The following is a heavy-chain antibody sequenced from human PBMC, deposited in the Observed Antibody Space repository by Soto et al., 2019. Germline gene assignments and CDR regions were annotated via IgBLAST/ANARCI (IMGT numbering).Heavy chain of an antibody. CDR1: GYTFTSYG. V-gene: IGHV1-18*01. CDR3: ARKNRGEYVFWGGYFDY. D-gene: IGHD3-3*01. Sequence: ASVKVSCKASGYTFTSYGISWVRQAPGQGLEWMGWISAYNGNTNYAQKLQGRVTMTTDTSTSTAYMELRSLRSDDTAVYYCARKNRGEYVFWGGYFDYWGQVPLVTFSS. CDR2: ISAYNGNT. J-gene: IGHJ4*02.